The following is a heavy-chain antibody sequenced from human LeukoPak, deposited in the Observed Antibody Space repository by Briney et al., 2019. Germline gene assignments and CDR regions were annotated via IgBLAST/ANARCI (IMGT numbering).Heavy chain of an antibody. CDR1: GGTFSSYA. V-gene: IGHV1-69*01. CDR3: AKASGWSNYFDY. Sequence: SVKVSCKASGGTFSSYAISWVRQAPGQGLEWMGGIIPISGTANYAQKFQGRVTITADESTSTAYMELSSLRSEDTAVYYCAKASGWSNYFDYWGQGTLVTVSS. D-gene: IGHD6-19*01. J-gene: IGHJ4*02. CDR2: IIPISGTA.